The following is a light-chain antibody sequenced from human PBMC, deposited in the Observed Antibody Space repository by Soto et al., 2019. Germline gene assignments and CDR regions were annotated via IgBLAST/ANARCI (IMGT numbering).Light chain of an antibody. CDR1: QSVSSN. J-gene: IGKJ1*01. CDR2: GAF. Sequence: EIVMPQSPVTLSVSPGERVTLSCRASQSVSSNLAWYQQKPGPAPSLLIYGAFTRATGIPARFSGTGSGTEFTLTISSLQSEDFALYYCQQYNDWPLTFGQGTKVDI. CDR3: QQYNDWPLT. V-gene: IGKV3-15*01.